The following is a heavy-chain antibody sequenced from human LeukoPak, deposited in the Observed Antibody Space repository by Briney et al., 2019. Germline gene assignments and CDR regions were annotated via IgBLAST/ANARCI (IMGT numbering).Heavy chain of an antibody. J-gene: IGHJ4*02. CDR2: MNPNSGNT. V-gene: IGHV1-8*03. D-gene: IGHD1-26*01. Sequence: GASVKASCKASGYTFTSYDINWVRQATGQGLEWMGWMNPNSGNTGYAQKFQGRVTITRNTSISTAYMELSSLRSEDTAVYYCARGRGGGATSWDDYWGQGTLVTVSS. CDR1: GYTFTSYD. CDR3: ARGRGGGATSWDDY.